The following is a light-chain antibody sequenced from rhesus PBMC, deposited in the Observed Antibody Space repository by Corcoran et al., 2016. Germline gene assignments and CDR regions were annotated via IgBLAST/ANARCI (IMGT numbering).Light chain of an antibody. V-gene: IGLV2-32*02. CDR1: SSDIGGYKY. CDR2: EVS. Sequence: QAALTQPRSVSGSPGQSVTISCTGTSSDIGGYKYVAWYQQYPGTAPKLLIFEVSERPSGVSDRFSGSKSGNTASLTISGLQAEDEADYHCSSYAGGDTFVFGSGTRLTVL. J-gene: IGLJ6*01. CDR3: SSYAGGDTFV.